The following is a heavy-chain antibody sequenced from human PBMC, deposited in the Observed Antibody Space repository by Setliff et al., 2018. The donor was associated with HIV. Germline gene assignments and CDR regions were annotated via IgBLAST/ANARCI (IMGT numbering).Heavy chain of an antibody. V-gene: IGHV1-46*01. CDR2: IKPSSGGT. CDR3: VIDRGYATIFSWGPYFDY. Sequence: ASVKVSCTASGYTFTNYYMHWVRQAPGQGLEWMGGIKPSSGGTHHAQKFQGRFTMAKDTSTTTVYMDLSSLTSEVTAVYFCVIDRGYATIFSWGPYFDYWGPGTLVTVSS. CDR1: GYTFTNYY. D-gene: IGHD3-3*01. J-gene: IGHJ4*02.